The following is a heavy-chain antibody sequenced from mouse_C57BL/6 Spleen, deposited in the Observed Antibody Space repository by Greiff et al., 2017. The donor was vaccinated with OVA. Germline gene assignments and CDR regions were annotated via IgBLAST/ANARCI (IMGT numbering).Heavy chain of an antibody. CDR3: ANYGSSDGYFDY. J-gene: IGHJ2*01. D-gene: IGHD1-1*01. CDR1: GYAFSSSW. V-gene: IGHV1-82*01. Sequence: QVQLQQSGPELVKPGASVKISCKASGYAFSSSWMNWVKQRPGKGLEWIGRIYPGDGDTNYNGKFKGKATLTADKSSSTAYMQLSSLTSEDSAVYFCANYGSSDGYFDYWGQGTTLTVSS. CDR2: IYPGDGDT.